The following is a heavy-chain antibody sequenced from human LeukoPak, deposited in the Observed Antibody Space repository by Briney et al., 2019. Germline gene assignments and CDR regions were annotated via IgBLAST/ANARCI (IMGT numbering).Heavy chain of an antibody. CDR3: ARAYYDSSGYYGTNWFDP. V-gene: IGHV3-64*01. D-gene: IGHD3-22*01. Sequence: GGSLRLSCAASGFTFSSYAMHWVRQAPGKGLEYVPAISSNGGSTYYANSVKGRFTISRDNSKNTLYLQMGSLRAEDMAVYYCARAYYDSSGYYGTNWFDPWGQGTLVTVSS. CDR1: GFTFSSYA. J-gene: IGHJ5*02. CDR2: ISSNGGST.